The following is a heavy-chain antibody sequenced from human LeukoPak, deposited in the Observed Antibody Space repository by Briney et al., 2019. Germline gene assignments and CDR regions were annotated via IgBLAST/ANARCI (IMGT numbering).Heavy chain of an antibody. CDR3: ARTPLWFGREDASDI. CDR2: IYYSGST. V-gene: IGHV4-59*01. Sequence: PSETLSLTCTVSGGSISSYYWSWIRQPPGKGLEWIGYIYYSGSTNYNPSLKSRVTISVDTSKNQFSLKLSSVTAADTAVYYCARTPLWFGREDASDIWGQGTMVTVSS. D-gene: IGHD3-10*01. CDR1: GGSISSYY. J-gene: IGHJ3*02.